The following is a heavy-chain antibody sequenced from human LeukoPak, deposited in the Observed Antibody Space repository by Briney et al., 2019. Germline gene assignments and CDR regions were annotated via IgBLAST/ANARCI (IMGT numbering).Heavy chain of an antibody. V-gene: IGHV4-39*07. CDR3: ARDIAAAAGTIDY. J-gene: IGHJ4*02. D-gene: IGHD6-13*01. CDR1: GGSISSSSYY. Sequence: PSETLSLTCTVSGGSISSSSYYWGWIRQPPGKGLEWIGSIYYSGSTYYNPSLKSRVTISVDTSKNQFSLKLSSVTAADTAVYYCARDIAAAAGTIDYWGQGTLVTVSS. CDR2: IYYSGST.